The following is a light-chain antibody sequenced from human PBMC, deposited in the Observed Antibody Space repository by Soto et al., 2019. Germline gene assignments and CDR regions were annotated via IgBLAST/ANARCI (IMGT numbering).Light chain of an antibody. CDR2: EVS. J-gene: IGLJ1*01. CDR1: SSDVGGYNY. Sequence: QSALTQPASVSGSLGQSITISFTGTSSDVGGYNYVSWYQQNPGKAPTLIIYEVSHRPSGISGCFSGSKSGNTASLTMSGLPAGVEVDYYCSSYTTSNTIVFGTGTKVTAL. V-gene: IGLV2-14*01. CDR3: SSYTTSNTIV.